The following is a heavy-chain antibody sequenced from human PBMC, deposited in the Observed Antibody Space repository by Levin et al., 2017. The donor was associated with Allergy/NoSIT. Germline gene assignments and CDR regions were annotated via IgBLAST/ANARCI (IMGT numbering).Heavy chain of an antibody. CDR1: GLTFSSYG. Sequence: GGSLRLSCAASGLTFSSYGIHWVRQAPGKGLEWVAVIWYDGSLQYYADSVKGRFTVSRDNSQNTVDLQMNSLRVEDTAVYYCARDGAIYSSGWCDYWGQGTLVTVSS. CDR2: IWYDGSLQ. D-gene: IGHD6-19*01. V-gene: IGHV3-33*01. J-gene: IGHJ4*02. CDR3: ARDGAIYSSGWCDY.